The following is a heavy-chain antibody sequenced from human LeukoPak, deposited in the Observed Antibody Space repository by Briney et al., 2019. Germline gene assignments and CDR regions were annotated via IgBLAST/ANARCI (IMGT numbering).Heavy chain of an antibody. CDR3: AKDRLRPQNYFDY. V-gene: IGHV3-23*01. Sequence: GGSLRLSCAASGFTFSSYAMSWVRQATGKGLEWVSAISGSGGSTYYADSVKGRFTISRDNSKNTLYLQMNSLRAEDTAVYYCAKDRLRPQNYFDYWGQGTLVTVSS. D-gene: IGHD3-16*01. CDR1: GFTFSSYA. J-gene: IGHJ4*02. CDR2: ISGSGGST.